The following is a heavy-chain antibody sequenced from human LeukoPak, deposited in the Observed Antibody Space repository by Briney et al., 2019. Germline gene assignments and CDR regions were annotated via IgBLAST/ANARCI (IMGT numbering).Heavy chain of an antibody. V-gene: IGHV3-30*03. Sequence: PGGSLRLSCAASGFTFSSYGMHWVRQAPGKGLEWVAVISYDGSNKYYADSVKGRFTISRDNAKNSLNLQMNSLRAEDTALYYCARVVPATYSSSWYYFDYWGQGTLVTVSS. D-gene: IGHD6-13*01. CDR2: ISYDGSNK. CDR1: GFTFSSYG. J-gene: IGHJ4*02. CDR3: ARVVPATYSSSWYYFDY.